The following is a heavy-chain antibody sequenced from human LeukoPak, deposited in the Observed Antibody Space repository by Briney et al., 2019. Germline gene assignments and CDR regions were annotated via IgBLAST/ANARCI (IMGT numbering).Heavy chain of an antibody. CDR1: GGSISSYY. D-gene: IGHD3-22*01. CDR3: ARAGPYDSSGRNAWADYFDY. Sequence: SETLSLTCTVSGGSISSYYWSWIRQPPGKALDWIGYIYYIGSTNYNPSLKSRVTISVDTSKNQFSLKLSSVTAADTAVYYCARAGPYDSSGRNAWADYFDYWGQGTLVTVSS. CDR2: IYYIGST. J-gene: IGHJ4*02. V-gene: IGHV4-59*01.